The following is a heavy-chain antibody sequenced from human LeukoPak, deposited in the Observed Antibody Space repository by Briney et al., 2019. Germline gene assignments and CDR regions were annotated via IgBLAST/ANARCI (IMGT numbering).Heavy chain of an antibody. J-gene: IGHJ5*02. D-gene: IGHD3-9*01. CDR1: GYTFTGYY. Sequence: ASVKVSCKASGYTFTGYYMHWVRQAPGQGLEWMGWINPNSGGTNYAQKFQGRVTMTRDTSISTAYMELSRPRSDDTAVYYCARSDYDILTGYYNWFDPWGQGTLVTVSS. CDR3: ARSDYDILTGYYNWFDP. CDR2: INPNSGGT. V-gene: IGHV1-2*02.